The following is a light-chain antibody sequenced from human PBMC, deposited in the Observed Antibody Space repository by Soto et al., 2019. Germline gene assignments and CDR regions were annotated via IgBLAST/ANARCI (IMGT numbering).Light chain of an antibody. CDR1: SSDVGGYNY. J-gene: IGLJ1*01. Sequence: QSALTQPRSVSGSPGQSVTISCTGTSSDVGGYNYVSWYQQHPGKAPKLMIYDVSKRPSGVPDRFSGSKSGNTASLTIYGLQAEDEADYYCCSYAGTYTDVFGIGTKVTVL. V-gene: IGLV2-11*01. CDR3: CSYAGTYTDV. CDR2: DVS.